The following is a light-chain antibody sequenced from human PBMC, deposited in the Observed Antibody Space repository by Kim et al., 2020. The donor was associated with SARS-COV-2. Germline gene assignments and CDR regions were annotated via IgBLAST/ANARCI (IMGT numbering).Light chain of an antibody. CDR3: CSYAGSSTWV. CDR2: EVS. J-gene: IGLJ3*02. Sequence: GQSIPNSCTGTNSDTGSYNLVSWYQQHPGKAPKLMIYEVSKRPSGVSNRFSGSKSGNTASLTISGLQAEDEADYYCCSYAGSSTWVFGGGTQLTVL. CDR1: NSDTGSYNL. V-gene: IGLV2-23*02.